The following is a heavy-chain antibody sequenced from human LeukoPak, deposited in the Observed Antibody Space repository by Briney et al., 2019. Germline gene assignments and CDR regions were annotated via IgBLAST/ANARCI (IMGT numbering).Heavy chain of an antibody. CDR2: IYYSGST. D-gene: IGHD3-16*01. CDR1: GGSISSYY. V-gene: IGHV4-59*01. CDR3: ARTLGAIGYGTDV. Sequence: SETLSLTCTVSGGSISSYYWSWIRQPPGKGLEWIGYIYYSGSTNYNPSLKSRVTISVDTSKNQFSLKLSSVTAADTAVYYCARTLGAIGYGTDVWGQGTTVTVSS. J-gene: IGHJ6*02.